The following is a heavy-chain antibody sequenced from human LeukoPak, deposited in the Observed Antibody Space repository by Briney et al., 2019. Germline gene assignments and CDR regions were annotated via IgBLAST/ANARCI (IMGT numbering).Heavy chain of an antibody. CDR2: ISRSSSSI. CDR3: ARDRAYSISSFGRSVDY. V-gene: IGHV3-48*03. Sequence: GGSLRLSCAASGFTFSSYEMNWVRQAPGKGLEWVSYISRSSSSIYYTDSVKGRFTISRDNAKNSLYLQMNSLRAEDTAVYYCARDRAYSISSFGRSVDYWGQGTLVIVSS. D-gene: IGHD6-6*01. J-gene: IGHJ4*02. CDR1: GFTFSSYE.